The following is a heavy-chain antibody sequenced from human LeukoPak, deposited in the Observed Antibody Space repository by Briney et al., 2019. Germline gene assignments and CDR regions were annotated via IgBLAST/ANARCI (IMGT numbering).Heavy chain of an antibody. CDR2: ISYDGSDK. CDR1: GFTFSSYA. V-gene: IGHV3-30*04. D-gene: IGHD3-10*01. Sequence: PGGSLRLSCAASGFTFSSYAMHWVRQAPGKGLEWVAVISYDGSDKYFADSVKGRFTISRDNSKNTLYLQMNSLRAEDTAVYYCARDDGSGRMDYWGQGTLVTVSS. J-gene: IGHJ4*02. CDR3: ARDDGSGRMDY.